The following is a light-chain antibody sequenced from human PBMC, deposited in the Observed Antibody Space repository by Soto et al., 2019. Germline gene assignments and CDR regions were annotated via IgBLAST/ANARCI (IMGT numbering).Light chain of an antibody. CDR2: DVS. CDR1: SSDVGGYNY. J-gene: IGLJ1*01. Sequence: QSALTQPASVSGSPGQSITISCTGTSSDVGGYNYVSWYQQHPGKAPELMIFDVSDRPSGVSDRFSGSKSGNTASLTISGLQAEDEADYHCSSYTSGSTLCVFGTGTKLTVL. V-gene: IGLV2-14*01. CDR3: SSYTSGSTLCV.